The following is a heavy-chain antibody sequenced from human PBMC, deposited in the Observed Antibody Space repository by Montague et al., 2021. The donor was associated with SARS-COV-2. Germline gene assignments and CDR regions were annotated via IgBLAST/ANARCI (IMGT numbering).Heavy chain of an antibody. J-gene: IGHJ3*01. CDR1: GGSFSGYY. D-gene: IGHD3-3*01. CDR2: INDRGST. Sequence: SETLSLTCAVYGGSFSGYYWTWIRQPPGEGLEWVGEINDRGSTNYNPSFESRLTMSVDTSKNQFSLRLKSVSAADTAVYYCARGQVTIFGVLIMLPAAGAVDVWGQGTTVTVSS. CDR3: ARGQVTIFGVLIMLPAAGAVDV. V-gene: IGHV4-34*01.